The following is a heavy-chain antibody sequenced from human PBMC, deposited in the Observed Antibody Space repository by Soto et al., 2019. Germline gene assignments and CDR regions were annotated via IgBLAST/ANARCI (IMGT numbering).Heavy chain of an antibody. CDR3: ARDLGYSSSWHVYYYYGMDV. D-gene: IGHD6-13*01. Sequence: PGGSLRLSCAASGFTFSSYTMNWVRQAPGKGLEWVSSITSISTYIYYADSVKGRFTISRDNTKNSLYLQMNSLRAEDTAVYYCARDLGYSSSWHVYYYYGMDVWGQGTTVTVSS. CDR1: GFTFSSYT. J-gene: IGHJ6*02. V-gene: IGHV3-21*01. CDR2: ITSISTYI.